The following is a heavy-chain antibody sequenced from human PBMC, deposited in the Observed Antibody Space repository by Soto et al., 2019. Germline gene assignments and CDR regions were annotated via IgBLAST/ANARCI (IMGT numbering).Heavy chain of an antibody. Sequence: GESLKISCKGSGYSFTSYWISWVRQMPGKGLEWMGRIDPSDSYTNYSPSFQGHVTISADKSISTAYLQWSSLKASDTAMYYCARSRVEYGRPNYYYYGMDAWGQGTTVTVSS. CDR2: IDPSDSYT. J-gene: IGHJ6*02. V-gene: IGHV5-10-1*01. CDR1: GYSFTSYW. CDR3: ARSRVEYGRPNYYYYGMDA. D-gene: IGHD6-6*01.